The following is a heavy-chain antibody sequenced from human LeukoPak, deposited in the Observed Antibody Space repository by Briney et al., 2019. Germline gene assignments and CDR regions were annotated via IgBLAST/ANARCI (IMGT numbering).Heavy chain of an antibody. J-gene: IGHJ6*03. V-gene: IGHV3-21*01. Sequence: GGSLRLSCAASGFTFSSYSMDWVRQAPGKGLEWVSSISSSSSYIYYADSVKGRFTISRDNAKNSLYLQMNSLRAEDTAVYYCARDALVTYYYMDVWGKGTTVTVSS. CDR3: ARDALVTYYYMDV. D-gene: IGHD3-16*02. CDR2: ISSSSSYI. CDR1: GFTFSSYS.